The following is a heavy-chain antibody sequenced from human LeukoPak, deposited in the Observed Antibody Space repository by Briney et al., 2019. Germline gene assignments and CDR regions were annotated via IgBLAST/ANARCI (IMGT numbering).Heavy chain of an antibody. D-gene: IGHD1-20*01. CDR2: ISSSSSYI. Sequence: GGSLRLSFAASGFTFSSYSMNWVRQAPGKGLEWVSSISSSSSYIYYADSVKGRFTISRDNAKNSLYLQMDSLRADDTALYYCATLTGPRTFDYWGQGTWSPSPQ. J-gene: IGHJ4*02. V-gene: IGHV3-21*04. CDR3: ATLTGPRTFDY. CDR1: GFTFSSYS.